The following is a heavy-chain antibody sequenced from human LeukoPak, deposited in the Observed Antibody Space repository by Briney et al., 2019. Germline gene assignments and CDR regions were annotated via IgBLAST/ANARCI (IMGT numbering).Heavy chain of an antibody. CDR3: ASGISGYTEDCFDI. D-gene: IGHD5-12*01. V-gene: IGHV1-18*01. Sequence: ASVKVSCKASGYTFTRYSINWVRQAPGQGLEWMAWISAYNGNTNYAQKFQGTLTLTRDTSPSTASMELRSLRSDDPATYFCASGISGYTEDCFDIWGQGTVVTVSS. CDR2: ISAYNGNT. CDR1: GYTFTRYS. J-gene: IGHJ3*02.